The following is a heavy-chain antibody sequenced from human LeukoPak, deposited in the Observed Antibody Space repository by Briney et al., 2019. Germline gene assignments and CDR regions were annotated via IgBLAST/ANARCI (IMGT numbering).Heavy chain of an antibody. CDR3: ARGGLSRGSGSD. V-gene: IGHV4-39*07. D-gene: IGHD3-10*01. Sequence: SETLSLTCTVSGGSISSSSYYWSWIRQPPGKGLEWIGEINHSGSTNYNPSLKSRVTISVDTSKNQFSLKLSSVTAADTAVYYCARGGLSRGSGSDWGQGTLVTVSS. J-gene: IGHJ4*02. CDR2: INHSGST. CDR1: GGSISSSSYY.